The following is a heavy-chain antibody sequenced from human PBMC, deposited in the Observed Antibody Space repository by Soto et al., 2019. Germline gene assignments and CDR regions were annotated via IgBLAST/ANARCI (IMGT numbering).Heavy chain of an antibody. J-gene: IGHJ2*01. V-gene: IGHV3-23*01. Sequence: GGSLRLSCAASGFTFSSYAMSWVRQAPGKGLEWVSAISGSGGSTYYADSVKGRFTISRDNSKNTLYLQMNSLRAEDTVVYYCAKEYSRGWQIPPDWYFDLWGRGTLVTVS. CDR3: AKEYSRGWQIPPDWYFDL. CDR2: ISGSGGST. D-gene: IGHD6-19*01. CDR1: GFTFSSYA.